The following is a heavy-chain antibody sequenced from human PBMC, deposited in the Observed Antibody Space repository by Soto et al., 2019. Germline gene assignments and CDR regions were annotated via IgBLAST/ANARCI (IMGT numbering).Heavy chain of an antibody. CDR3: ARGRGYSYAEEPLQN. J-gene: IGHJ3*01. V-gene: IGHV1-18*04. D-gene: IGHD5-18*01. CDR1: GYTFTYNG. Sequence: QVQWVQSGGEMKKPGASMRVSCKTSGYTFTYNGITWVRQAPGQGLEWMGWISAHNGNTKSAEKFQGRFTMTTDTSTSTAHTELTSLTPEDTAVYYCARGRGYSYAEEPLQNGGQGTMVIVSS. CDR2: ISAHNGNT.